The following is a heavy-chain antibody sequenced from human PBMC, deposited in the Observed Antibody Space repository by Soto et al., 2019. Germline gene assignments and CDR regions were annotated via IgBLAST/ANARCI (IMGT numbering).Heavy chain of an antibody. CDR2: INHSGST. Sequence: TSETLSLTCAVYGGSFSGYYWSWIRQPPGKGLEWIGEINHSGSTNYNPSNKSRVTKSVDTSKNQFSLKLSSVTAADTAVYYCARGRRGLGYCSSTSCPRSPYYYYYGMDVWGQGTTVT. J-gene: IGHJ6*02. CDR1: GGSFSGYY. V-gene: IGHV4-34*01. CDR3: ARGRRGLGYCSSTSCPRSPYYYYYGMDV. D-gene: IGHD2-2*01.